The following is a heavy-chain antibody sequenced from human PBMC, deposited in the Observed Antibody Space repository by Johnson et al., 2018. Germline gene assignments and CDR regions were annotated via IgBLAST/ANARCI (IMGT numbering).Heavy chain of an antibody. Sequence: VQLVESGGGLVQPGGSLRLSCAASGFTFSSYAMSWVRQAPGKGMDWVSVIYSGGSTYYADSVKGRFTISRDNSKNTLYLQMNSRRAEDTAVYYCAKDLDMSFYYMDVWGKGTTVTVSS. D-gene: IGHD2-2*03. CDR2: IYSGGST. CDR1: GFTFSSYA. J-gene: IGHJ6*03. CDR3: AKDLDMSFYYMDV. V-gene: IGHV3-66*02.